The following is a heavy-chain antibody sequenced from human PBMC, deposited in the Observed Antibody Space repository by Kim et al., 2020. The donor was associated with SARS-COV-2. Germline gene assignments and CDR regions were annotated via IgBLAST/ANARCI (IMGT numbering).Heavy chain of an antibody. CDR2: IYPGDSDT. CDR1: GYTFRDFW. Sequence: GESLKISCQGSGYTFRDFWIVWVRQMPGKGLEVMGIIYPGDSDTRYTPSFRGQVTISADTSINTAYLQWSSVKASDSAMYYCTRLSWGAGMVFRKGQREGRQGFDVWGQGTTVTVSS. D-gene: IGHD2-8*01. J-gene: IGHJ6*02. V-gene: IGHV5-51*01. CDR3: TRLSWGAGMVFRKGQREGRQGFDV.